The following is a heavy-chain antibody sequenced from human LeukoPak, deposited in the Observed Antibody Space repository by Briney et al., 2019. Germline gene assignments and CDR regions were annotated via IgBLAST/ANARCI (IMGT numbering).Heavy chain of an antibody. D-gene: IGHD3-10*01. J-gene: IGHJ4*02. CDR3: ARGGYYGSGSYFHFDN. Sequence: PSETLSLTCTVSGGSIRSYYWSWIRQPAGKGLEWIGRIYSSGSANYNPSLKSRLTLSVDTSKNQFSLTLSSVTAADTAAYYCARGGYYGSGSYFHFDNWGQGSLVTVSS. CDR2: IYSSGSA. CDR1: GGSIRSYY. V-gene: IGHV4-4*07.